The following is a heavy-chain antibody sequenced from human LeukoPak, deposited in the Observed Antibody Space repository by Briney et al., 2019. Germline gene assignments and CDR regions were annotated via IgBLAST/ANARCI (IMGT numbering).Heavy chain of an antibody. V-gene: IGHV3-7*01. CDR1: GFTFSSYW. CDR3: ARDLYYGSGTPPYSFDY. J-gene: IGHJ4*02. Sequence: GGSLRLSCAASGFTFSSYWMSWVRQAPGKGLEWVANIKQDGCEKYYVDSMKGRFTISRDNAKNSLYLQMNSLRAEDTAVYYCARDLYYGSGTPPYSFDYWGQGTLVTVSS. CDR2: IKQDGCEK. D-gene: IGHD3-10*01.